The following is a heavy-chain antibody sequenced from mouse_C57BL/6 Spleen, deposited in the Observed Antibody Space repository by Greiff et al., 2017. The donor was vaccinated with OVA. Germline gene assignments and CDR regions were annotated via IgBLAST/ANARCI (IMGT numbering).Heavy chain of an antibody. V-gene: IGHV5-16*01. CDR3: ARDLGDWYFDV. CDR2: INYDGSST. Sequence: VESEGGLVQPGSSMKLSCTASGFTFSDYYMAWVRQVPEKGLEWVANINYDGSSTYYLDSLKSRFIISRDNAKNILYLQMSSLKSEDTATYYCARDLGDWYFDVWGTGTTVTVSS. D-gene: IGHD3-3*01. CDR1: GFTFSDYY. J-gene: IGHJ1*03.